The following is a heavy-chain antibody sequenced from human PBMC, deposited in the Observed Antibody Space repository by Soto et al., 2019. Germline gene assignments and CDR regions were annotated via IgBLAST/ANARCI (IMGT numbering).Heavy chain of an antibody. CDR3: ARDFEYYYFDY. Sequence: SVKVSCKASGGTFSSYAISWVRQAPGQGLEWMGGIIPIFGTANYAQKFQGRVTITADESTSTAYMELSSLRSDDTAVYYCARDFEYYYFDYWGQGTLVTVSS. V-gene: IGHV1-69*13. CDR2: IIPIFGTA. CDR1: GGTFSSYA. D-gene: IGHD6-6*01. J-gene: IGHJ4*02.